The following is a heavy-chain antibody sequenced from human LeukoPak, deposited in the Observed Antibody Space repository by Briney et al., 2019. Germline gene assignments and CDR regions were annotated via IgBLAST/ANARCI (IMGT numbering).Heavy chain of an antibody. V-gene: IGHV3-23*01. CDR1: GFTFSNYA. Sequence: GGSLRLSCAASGFTFSNYAMNWVRQAPGKGLEWVSAISGSSDSTYYVDSVKGRFTISKDNPKNTLYLQMNSLRAEDTAVYYCAKDRSYSYGGIDYWGQGTLVTVSS. D-gene: IGHD5-18*01. CDR2: ISGSSDST. J-gene: IGHJ4*02. CDR3: AKDRSYSYGGIDY.